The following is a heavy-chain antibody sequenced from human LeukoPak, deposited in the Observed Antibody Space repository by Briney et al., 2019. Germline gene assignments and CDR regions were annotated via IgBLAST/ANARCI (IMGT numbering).Heavy chain of an antibody. V-gene: IGHV3-48*03. Sequence: PGGSLRLSCAASGFTFSSYEMNRVRQAPGKGLEWVSYISSSGSTIYYADSVKGRFTISRDNAKNSLYLQMNSLRAEDTAVYYCARERIGDDAFDIWGQGTMVTVSS. D-gene: IGHD2-15*01. CDR1: GFTFSSYE. CDR2: ISSSGSTI. CDR3: ARERIGDDAFDI. J-gene: IGHJ3*02.